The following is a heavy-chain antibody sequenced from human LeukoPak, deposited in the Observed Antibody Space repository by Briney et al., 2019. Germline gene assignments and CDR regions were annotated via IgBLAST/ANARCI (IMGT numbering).Heavy chain of an antibody. CDR3: ARDLTGDAYFDY. V-gene: IGHV3-66*01. CDR2: IYSGDNT. D-gene: IGHD7-27*01. J-gene: IGHJ4*02. CDR1: GFTVSSNY. Sequence: PGGSLRLSCAASGFTVSSNYMSWVRQAPGKGLEWVSIIYSGDNTYYADSVKGRFTISRDNSKNTLYLQMNSLRAEDTAVFYCARDLTGDAYFDYWGQGTLVTVSS.